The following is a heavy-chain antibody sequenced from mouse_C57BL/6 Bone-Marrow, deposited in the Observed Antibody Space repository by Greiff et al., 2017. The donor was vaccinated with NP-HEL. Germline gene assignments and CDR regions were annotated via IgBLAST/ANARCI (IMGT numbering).Heavy chain of an antibody. CDR1: GYTFTDYY. Sequence: VQLQQSGPELVKPGASVKISCKASGYTFTDYYMNWVKQSHGKSLEWIGDINPNNGGTSYNQKFKGKATLPVDKSSSTAYMELRSLTSEDSAVYYCASLWLRRDYWGQGTTLTVSS. CDR2: INPNNGGT. J-gene: IGHJ2*01. CDR3: ASLWLRRDY. V-gene: IGHV1-26*01. D-gene: IGHD2-2*01.